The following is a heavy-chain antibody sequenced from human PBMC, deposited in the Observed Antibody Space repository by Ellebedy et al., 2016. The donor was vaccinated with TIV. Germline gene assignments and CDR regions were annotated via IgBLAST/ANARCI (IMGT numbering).Heavy chain of an antibody. Sequence: ASVKVSCKASGGTFSSYAISWVRQATGQGLEWMGWMNPNSGNTGYAQKFPGRVTMTTNTSTSTAYMELRSLRSDDTAVYYWARRYYDYVWGSYRTLGIDAFNIWGQGTMVTVSS. V-gene: IGHV1-8*02. CDR1: GGTFSSYA. J-gene: IGHJ3*02. CDR2: MNPNSGNT. D-gene: IGHD3-16*02. CDR3: ARRYYDYVWGSYRTLGIDAFNI.